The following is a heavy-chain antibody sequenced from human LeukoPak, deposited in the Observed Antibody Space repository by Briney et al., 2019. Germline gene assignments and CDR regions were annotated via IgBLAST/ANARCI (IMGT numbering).Heavy chain of an antibody. CDR1: VFTFSSYG. D-gene: IGHD6-19*01. CDR2: IWYDGSNK. Sequence: GGSLRLSCAASVFTFSSYGMHWVSQAPGKGLEWVAVIWYDGSNKYYADSVKGRFTISRDNSHHTLYLQMNSLRAEHTAVYYCARIGPGSDTTDWGQGTLVTVSS. J-gene: IGHJ1*01. V-gene: IGHV3-33*01. CDR3: ARIGPGSDTTD.